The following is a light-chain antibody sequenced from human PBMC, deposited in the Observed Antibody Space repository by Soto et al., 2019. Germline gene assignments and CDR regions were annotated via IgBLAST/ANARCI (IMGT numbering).Light chain of an antibody. CDR1: QSVSSSS. CDR2: GAS. CDR3: QQYGSSPPIT. J-gene: IGKJ5*01. V-gene: IGKV3-20*01. Sequence: EIVLTQSPGTLSLSPGERATLSCRASQSVSSSSLAWYQRKPGQAPRLLIYGASSRATGIPDRFSGSGSGTDFTLTISRLEPEDFAVYYCQQYGSSPPITFGQGTRLEIK.